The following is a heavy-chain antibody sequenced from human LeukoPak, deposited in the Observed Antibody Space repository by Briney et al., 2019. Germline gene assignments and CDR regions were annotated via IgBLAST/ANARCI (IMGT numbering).Heavy chain of an antibody. V-gene: IGHV3-23*01. CDR3: ARDQTGDPRWVFDN. D-gene: IGHD7-27*01. Sequence: GGSLRLSCAASGFTFSSYAMSWVRQAPGKGLEWVSSISGSGGATYYADSVKGRFSISRDNSKKTLYLQMNSLRAEDTAVYYCARDQTGDPRWVFDNWGQGTLVTVSS. J-gene: IGHJ4*02. CDR2: ISGSGGAT. CDR1: GFTFSSYA.